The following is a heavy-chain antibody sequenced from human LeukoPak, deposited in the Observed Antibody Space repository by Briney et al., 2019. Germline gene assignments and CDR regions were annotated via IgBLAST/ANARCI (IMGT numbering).Heavy chain of an antibody. J-gene: IGHJ5*01. V-gene: IGHV4-59*01. CDR1: GAPINLDY. CDR3: ARGAGWYES. Sequence: KPSETLSLTCTVSGAPINLDYWSWLRQPPGKPLEWIAYVYYTGKTNYNPSLKSRVPISLDTSKSQFSLKLTSVTAADTAVYYCARGAGWYESWGQGTLVTVYS. D-gene: IGHD6-13*01. CDR2: VYYTGKT.